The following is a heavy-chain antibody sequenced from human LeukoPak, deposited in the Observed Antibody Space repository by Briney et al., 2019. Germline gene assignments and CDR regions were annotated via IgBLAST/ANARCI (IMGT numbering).Heavy chain of an antibody. J-gene: IGHJ4*02. CDR3: AKDSSSWYKVYYFDY. CDR1: GFTFSSYA. D-gene: IGHD6-13*01. Sequence: GGSLRLSCAASGFTFSSYAMSWVRQAPGKGLEWVSAISGSGGSTYYADSVKGRFTISRANSNNTLYLQMNSLRAEDTAVYYCAKDSSSWYKVYYFDYWGQGTLVTVSS. V-gene: IGHV3-23*01. CDR2: ISGSGGST.